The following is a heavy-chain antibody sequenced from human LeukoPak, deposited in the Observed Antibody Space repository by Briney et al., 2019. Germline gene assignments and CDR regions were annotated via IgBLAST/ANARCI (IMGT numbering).Heavy chain of an antibody. V-gene: IGHV1-2*02. D-gene: IGHD3-22*01. CDR1: GYTFTGYY. Sequence: ASVKVSCKASGYTFTGYYMHWVRQAPGQGLEWMGWINPNSGGTSYAQKFQGRVTMTRDTSISTAYMELSRLRSDDTAVYYCARDLRVAYYYDSSGSADYWGQGTLVTVSS. CDR2: INPNSGGT. CDR3: ARDLRVAYYYDSSGSADY. J-gene: IGHJ4*02.